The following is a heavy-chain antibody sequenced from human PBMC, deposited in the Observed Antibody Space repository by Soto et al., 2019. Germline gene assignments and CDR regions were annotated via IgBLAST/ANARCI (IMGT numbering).Heavy chain of an antibody. CDR3: ARDLGSTYYDFWSGPGPYNWFDP. D-gene: IGHD3-3*01. CDR2: ISAYNGNT. Sequence: ASVKVSCKASGYTFTSYGISWVRQAPGQGLEWMGWISAYNGNTNYAQKLQGRVTMTTDTSTSTAYMELRSLRSDDTAVYYCARDLGSTYYDFWSGPGPYNWFDPWGQGTLVTVSS. J-gene: IGHJ5*02. CDR1: GYTFTSYG. V-gene: IGHV1-18*01.